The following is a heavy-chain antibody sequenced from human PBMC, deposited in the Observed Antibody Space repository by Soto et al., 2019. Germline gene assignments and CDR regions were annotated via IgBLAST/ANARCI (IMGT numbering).Heavy chain of an antibody. V-gene: IGHV3-23*01. D-gene: IGHD6-19*01. CDR2: ISGGGGGT. J-gene: IGHJ4*02. CDR1: GFTLSRSA. CDR3: EKDMGQWLETFDY. Sequence: GGSLRLSCAGSGFTLSRSAMSWVRQAPGKGLEWVSGISGGGGGTYYADSVKGRFTISRDISKNTVYLHMDGLRVEDTAVYYCEKDMGQWLETFDYWGQGTLVTVSS.